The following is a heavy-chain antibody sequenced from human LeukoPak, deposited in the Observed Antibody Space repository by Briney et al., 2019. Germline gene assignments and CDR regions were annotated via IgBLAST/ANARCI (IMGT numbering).Heavy chain of an antibody. D-gene: IGHD2-15*01. CDR1: GYTFNSYG. CDR3: AREGGRYCSGGSCYSSHGWYGGLNY. J-gene: IGHJ4*02. CDR2: ISTYNGHT. V-gene: IGHV1-18*01. Sequence: ASVKVSCKTSGYTFNSYGISWVRQAPGQGLEWMGWISTYNGHTNYAQKLQGRVTMTTDTSTSTAYMELRSLRSDDTAVNYCAREGGRYCSGGSCYSSHGWYGGLNYWGQGTLVTVSS.